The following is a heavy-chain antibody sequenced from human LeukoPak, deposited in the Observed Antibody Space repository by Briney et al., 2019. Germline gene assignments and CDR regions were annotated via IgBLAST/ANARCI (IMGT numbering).Heavy chain of an antibody. CDR1: GFTFSSYA. Sequence: GGSLRLSCAASGFTFSSYAMSWVRQAPGKGLEWVSSIFDSGGGTFYADSVGGRFTISRDSSKNTLYLQMSSLRADDTAVYYCAKERGHPLPNYHMDVWGKGTTVTVSS. CDR3: AKERGHPLPNYHMDV. V-gene: IGHV3-23*01. CDR2: IFDSGGGT. J-gene: IGHJ6*03. D-gene: IGHD4/OR15-4a*01.